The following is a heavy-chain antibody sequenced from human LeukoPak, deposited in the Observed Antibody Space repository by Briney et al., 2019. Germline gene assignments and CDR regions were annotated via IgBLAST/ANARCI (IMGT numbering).Heavy chain of an antibody. J-gene: IGHJ4*02. Sequence: PSETLSLTCTVSGGSISSYYWSWIRQPPGKGLEWIGYIYYSGSTNYNPSLKSRVTISVDTSKNQFSLKLSSVTAADTAVYYCARSIPATAIPDDPNFDYWGQGTLVTVSS. CDR3: ARSIPATAIPDDPNFDY. D-gene: IGHD2-2*02. CDR2: IYYSGST. V-gene: IGHV4-59*01. CDR1: GGSISSYY.